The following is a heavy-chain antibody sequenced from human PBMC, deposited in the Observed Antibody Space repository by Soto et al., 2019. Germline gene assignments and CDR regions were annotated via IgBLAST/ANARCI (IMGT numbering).Heavy chain of an antibody. CDR3: AKDSWAIFGVPAGEYYAMDV. J-gene: IGHJ6*02. D-gene: IGHD3-3*01. CDR1: GFTFEKYA. Sequence: GGSLRLSCVASGFTFEKYAMSWVRQAPGKGLEWVSAISGSGGTTYYSDSVKGRFTISRDNSKNTVYLQMNDLRVEDAAEYFCAKDSWAIFGVPAGEYYAMDVWGQGTTVTVSS. CDR2: ISGSGGTT. V-gene: IGHV3-23*01.